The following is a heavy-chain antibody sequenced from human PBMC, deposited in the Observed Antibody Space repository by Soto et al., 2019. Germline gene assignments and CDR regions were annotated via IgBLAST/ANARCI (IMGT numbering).Heavy chain of an antibody. V-gene: IGHV3-7*03. CDR2: IKRDGRER. CDR1: GFTFNGYS. Sequence: XGSLRLSCAASGFTFNGYSMSWVRQAPGKGLEWVSNIKRDGRERYYVDSVKGRFSVSRDNAKNSLYLQMNNLRPEDTAVYYCAIDVYEILGWVVCRFDYWGQGTLVTVSS. J-gene: IGHJ4*02. D-gene: IGHD2-8*01. CDR3: AIDVYEILGWVVCRFDY.